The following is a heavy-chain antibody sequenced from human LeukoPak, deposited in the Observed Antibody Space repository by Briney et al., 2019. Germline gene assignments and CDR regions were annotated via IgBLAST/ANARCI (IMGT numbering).Heavy chain of an antibody. CDR1: GGSISSYY. CDR2: IYYSGST. D-gene: IGHD4-11*01. Sequence: PSETLSLTCTVSGGSISSYYWGWIRQPPGKGLEWIGSIYYSGSTYYNPSLKSRVTISVDTSKNQFSLKLSSVTAADTAVYYCARGPTDYYYGMDVWGQGTTVTVSS. V-gene: IGHV4-39*01. CDR3: ARGPTDYYYGMDV. J-gene: IGHJ6*02.